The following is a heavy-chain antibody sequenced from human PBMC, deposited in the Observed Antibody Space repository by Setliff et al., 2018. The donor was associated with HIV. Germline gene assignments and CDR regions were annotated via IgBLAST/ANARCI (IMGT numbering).Heavy chain of an antibody. CDR3: AQLGMVDDFDY. Sequence: SETLSLTCTVSGGSMSRFYWTWIRQPPGKGLEWIGFVYSTGSINYSPSFRGRLTISLDTSENQFSLKLRSVTAADTAVYYCAQLGMVDDFDYWGQGTLVTVSS. CDR2: VYSTGSI. D-gene: IGHD1-1*01. V-gene: IGHV4-59*01. CDR1: GGSMSRFY. J-gene: IGHJ4*02.